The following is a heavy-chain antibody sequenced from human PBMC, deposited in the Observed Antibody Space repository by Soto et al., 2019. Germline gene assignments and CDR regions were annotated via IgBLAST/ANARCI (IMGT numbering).Heavy chain of an antibody. CDR3: ARAELVATILDY. Sequence: SETLSLTCAVSGGSISSINWWIWVRQPPGKGLEWIGEIYHSGSTNYNPSLKSRVTISVDKSKNQFSLKLSSVTAADTAVYYCARAELVATILDYWGQGTLVTVSS. J-gene: IGHJ4*02. CDR1: GGSISSINW. V-gene: IGHV4-4*02. D-gene: IGHD5-12*01. CDR2: IYHSGST.